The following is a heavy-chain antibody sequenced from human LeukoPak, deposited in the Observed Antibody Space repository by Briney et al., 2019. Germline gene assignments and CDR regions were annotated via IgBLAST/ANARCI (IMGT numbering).Heavy chain of an antibody. D-gene: IGHD6-13*01. CDR1: GGSISSGGYY. CDR3: ARRSGYSSSWYDY. CDR2: INHSGST. J-gene: IGHJ4*02. V-gene: IGHV4-61*09. Sequence: SQTLSLTCTVSGGSISSGGYYWSWIRQPPGKGLEWIGEINHSGSTNYNPSLKSRVTTSVDTSRNQFSLKLSSVTAADTAVYYCARRSGYSSSWYDYWGQGTLVTVSS.